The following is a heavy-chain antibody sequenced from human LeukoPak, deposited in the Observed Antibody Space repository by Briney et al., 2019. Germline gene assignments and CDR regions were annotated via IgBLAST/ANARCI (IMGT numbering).Heavy chain of an antibody. D-gene: IGHD5-12*01. CDR2: IIPILGIA. Sequence: VKVSCKASGGTFSSYAISWVRQAPGQGLEWMGRIIPILGIANYAQKFQGRVTITADKSTSTAYMELSSLRSEDTAVYYCARGTTINSYYYYGMDVWGQGTTVTVSS. V-gene: IGHV1-69*10. CDR3: ARGTTINSYYYYGMDV. CDR1: GGTFSSYA. J-gene: IGHJ6*02.